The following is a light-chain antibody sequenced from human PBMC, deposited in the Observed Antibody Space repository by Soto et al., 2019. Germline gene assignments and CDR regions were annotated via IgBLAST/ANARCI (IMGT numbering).Light chain of an antibody. V-gene: IGKV1-5*03. Sequence: DIQMTQSPSILSASVGDRVTITCRASQRIDTWLAWYQQKPGTAPKLLIYKATTLQSGVPSRFSGSGSGTEFTLAISSLEPDDFATYYCQQYETFSPWTFGQGNKVEVK. CDR1: QRIDTW. CDR2: KAT. CDR3: QQYETFSPWT. J-gene: IGKJ1*01.